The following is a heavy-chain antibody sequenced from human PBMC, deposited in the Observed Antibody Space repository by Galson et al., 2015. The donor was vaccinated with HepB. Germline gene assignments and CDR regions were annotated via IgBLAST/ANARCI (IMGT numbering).Heavy chain of an antibody. D-gene: IGHD3-3*01. CDR2: IIPILGIA. CDR1: GGTFSSYA. CDR3: ARGGAPYDFWSGDQGYYFDY. J-gene: IGHJ4*02. Sequence: SVKVSCKASGGTFSSYAISWVRQALGQGLEWMGRIIPILGIANYAQKFQGRVTITADKSTSTAYMELSSLRSEDTAVYYCARGGAPYDFWSGDQGYYFDYWGQGTLVTVSS. V-gene: IGHV1-69*04.